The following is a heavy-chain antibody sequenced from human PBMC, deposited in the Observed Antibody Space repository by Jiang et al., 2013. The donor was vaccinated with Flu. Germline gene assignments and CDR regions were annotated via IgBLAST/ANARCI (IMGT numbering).Heavy chain of an antibody. Sequence: SQTLSLTCAISGDSVSSNSAAWNWIRQSPSRGLEWLGRTYYRSKWYHGYTVSVKSRIIINPDTSKNQFSLQLNSVTPEDTAVYYRARTNDGVLDYWGQGTLVTVSS. CDR2: TYYRSKWYH. J-gene: IGHJ4*02. V-gene: IGHV6-1*01. D-gene: IGHD1-1*01. CDR3: ARTNDGVLDY. CDR1: GDSVSSNSAA.